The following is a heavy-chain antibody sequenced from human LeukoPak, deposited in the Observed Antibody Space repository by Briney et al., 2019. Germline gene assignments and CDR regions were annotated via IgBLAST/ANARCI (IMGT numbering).Heavy chain of an antibody. D-gene: IGHD1-26*01. Sequence: SETLSLTCTVSGGSISSTNYWGWIRPPPGKGLEWIGIMYYSGSTYYRPSLKRRLTISADTSKNQFPLKLSSVTAADTAVYYCARRKGRYYFDYWGQGILVTVSS. CDR1: GGSISSTNY. J-gene: IGHJ4*02. CDR3: ARRKGRYYFDY. V-gene: IGHV4-39*01. CDR2: MYYSGST.